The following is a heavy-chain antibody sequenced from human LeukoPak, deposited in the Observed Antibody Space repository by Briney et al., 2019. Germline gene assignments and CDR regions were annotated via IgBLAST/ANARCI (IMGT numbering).Heavy chain of an antibody. D-gene: IGHD3-3*01. CDR3: ARDLTLPGYDFWSGPFDY. CDR1: SSSSYY. J-gene: IGHJ4*02. CDR2: IKQDGSEK. Sequence: SSSSYYWGWIRQPPGKGLEWVANIKQDGSEKYYVDSVKGRFTISRDNAKNSLYLQMNSLRAEDTAVYYCARDLTLPGYDFWSGPFDYWGQGTLVTVSS. V-gene: IGHV3-7*01.